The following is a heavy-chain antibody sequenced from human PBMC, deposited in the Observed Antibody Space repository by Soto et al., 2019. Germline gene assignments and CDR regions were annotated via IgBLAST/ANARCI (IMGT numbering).Heavy chain of an antibody. V-gene: IGHV4-38-2*02. D-gene: IGHD6-13*01. CDR3: ARESSRDQNWFDP. J-gene: IGHJ5*02. CDR1: GFSISSGYY. Sequence: SETLSLSCVVSGFSISSGYYWGWIRQPPGKGLEWIVSIYHSGTTYYNPSLKSRVTISVDTSKNQFSLNLNSVTAADTAIYYCARESSRDQNWFDPWGQGTLVTVSS. CDR2: IYHSGTT.